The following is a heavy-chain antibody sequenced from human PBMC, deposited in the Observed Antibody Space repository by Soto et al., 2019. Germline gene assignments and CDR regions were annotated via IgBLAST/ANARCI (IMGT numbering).Heavy chain of an antibody. D-gene: IGHD1-26*01. CDR2: IIPIVGTA. CDR1: GGTFSSYS. Sequence: QVQLVQSGAEVKKPGSSVKVSCKASGGTFSSYSINWVRQAPGQGLERMGEIIPIVGTANYAQKYQGRVTITADESTSTAYMGLSSLRSEDTAVYYCARDGGRHSGGIDYWGQGTLVTVSS. J-gene: IGHJ4*02. CDR3: ARDGGRHSGGIDY. V-gene: IGHV1-69*01.